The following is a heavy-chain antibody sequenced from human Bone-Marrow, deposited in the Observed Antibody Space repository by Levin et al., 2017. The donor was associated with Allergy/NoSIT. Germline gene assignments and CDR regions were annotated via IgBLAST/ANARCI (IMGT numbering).Heavy chain of an antibody. V-gene: IGHV1-2*02. CDR1: GYSFTGYY. D-gene: IGHD3-3*01. CDR3: ARVPRYDFATRPVPLDY. J-gene: IGHJ4*02. CDR2: IDSNTRDT. Sequence: ASVKVSCKTSGYSFTGYYIHWLRQAPGQGLEWMGWIDSNTRDTVYARKFQGRVTMTRHTSISTADMELSSLRSDDTAVYYCARVPRYDFATRPVPLDYWGQGTLVPVSS.